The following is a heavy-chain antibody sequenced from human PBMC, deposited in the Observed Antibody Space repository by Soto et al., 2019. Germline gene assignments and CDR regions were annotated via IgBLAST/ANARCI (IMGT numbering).Heavy chain of an antibody. J-gene: IGHJ5*02. V-gene: IGHV4-34*01. D-gene: IGHD2-2*03. Sequence: QVQLQQWGAGLLKPSETLSLTCAVYGGSFSGYYWSWIRQPPGKGLEWIGEINHSGSTNYNPSLKSRSPIKVDPPKTKFSVRLGLLTAGDRVVYYGAGGKLGMVVVPAALRSSRRFAPGGQGTLVTVSS. CDR2: INHSGST. CDR3: AGGKLGMVVVPAALRSSRRFAP. CDR1: GGSFSGYY.